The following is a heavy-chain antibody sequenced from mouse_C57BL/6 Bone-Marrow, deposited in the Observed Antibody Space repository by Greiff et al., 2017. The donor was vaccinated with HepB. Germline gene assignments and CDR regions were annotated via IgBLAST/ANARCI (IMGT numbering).Heavy chain of an antibody. CDR3: ARDYYGSIYPFDY. Sequence: EVKVVESGGGLVKPGGSLKLSCAASGFTFSSYTMSWVRQTPEKRLEWVATISGGGGNTYYPDSVKGRFTISRDNAKNTLYLQMSSLRSEDTALYYCARDYYGSIYPFDYWGQGTTLTVSS. D-gene: IGHD1-1*01. CDR2: ISGGGGNT. V-gene: IGHV5-9*01. CDR1: GFTFSSYT. J-gene: IGHJ2*01.